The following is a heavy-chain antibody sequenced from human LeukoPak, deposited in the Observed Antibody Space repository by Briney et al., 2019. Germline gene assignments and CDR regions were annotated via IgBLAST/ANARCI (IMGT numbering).Heavy chain of an antibody. J-gene: IGHJ1*01. D-gene: IGHD4-17*01. CDR1: GFTFSNYA. Sequence: GGSLRLSCAASGFTFSNYALTWVRQAPGRGLEWVSSISGAGTYYADPVKGRFSISRDNYKNTLYLQMSSLRAEDTAVYYCARDPNGNYVGAFDFQRWGQGTLVTVSS. V-gene: IGHV3-23*01. CDR3: ARDPNGNYVGAFDFQR. CDR2: ISGAGT.